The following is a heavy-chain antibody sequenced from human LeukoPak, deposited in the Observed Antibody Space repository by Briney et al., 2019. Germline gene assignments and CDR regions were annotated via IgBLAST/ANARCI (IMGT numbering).Heavy chain of an antibody. J-gene: IGHJ4*02. CDR1: GFTVSDDF. CDR2: ISGGGST. CDR3: ARDRQAAGTYYFDY. D-gene: IGHD6-13*01. V-gene: IGHV3-66*01. Sequence: PGGSLRLSCAASGFTVSDDFMSWVRQAPGKGLEWVSIISGGGSTYYSDSVKGRFTISRDNSKNTLYLQMNSLRAEDTAVYYCARDRQAAGTYYFDYWGQGTLVTVSS.